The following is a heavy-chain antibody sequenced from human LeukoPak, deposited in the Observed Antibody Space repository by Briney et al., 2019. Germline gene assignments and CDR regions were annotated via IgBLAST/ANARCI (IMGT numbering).Heavy chain of an antibody. Sequence: GGSLRLSCEGSGFTFSNYWMGWVRQAPGKGLQWVANIKTDGSEKYYVDSVKGRFTISRDNAKNSLYLQMNSLRAEDTAVYYCARERSGYYLDYWGQGTLVTVSS. CDR3: ARERSGYYLDY. V-gene: IGHV3-7*01. J-gene: IGHJ4*02. CDR1: GFTFSNYW. D-gene: IGHD3-22*01. CDR2: IKTDGSEK.